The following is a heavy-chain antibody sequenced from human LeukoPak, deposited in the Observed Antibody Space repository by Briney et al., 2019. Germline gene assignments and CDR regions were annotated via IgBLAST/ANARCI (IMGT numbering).Heavy chain of an antibody. V-gene: IGHV3-48*01. Sequence: GGSLRLSCAASGFTFSSYSMNWVGQAPGKGLEWVSYISSSSSTIYYADSVKGRFTISRDNAKNSLYLQMNSLRAEDTAVYYCARVEYQLLSYFDYWGQGTLVTVSS. CDR3: ARVEYQLLSYFDY. CDR2: ISSSSSTI. J-gene: IGHJ4*02. CDR1: GFTFSSYS. D-gene: IGHD2-2*01.